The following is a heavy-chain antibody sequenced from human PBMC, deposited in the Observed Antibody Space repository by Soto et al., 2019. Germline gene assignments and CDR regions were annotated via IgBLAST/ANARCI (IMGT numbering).Heavy chain of an antibody. Sequence: EVQLVESGGGLVQPGRSLRLSCVASGFTFEDHAMHWVRQGPGKGLEWVSGISWNSDIKDYADSVKGRFTVSRDNVKNTLYLEMSSLRRDDTAAYFCARDMGHYDFGGNNERGLDVWGQGTTVTVSS. J-gene: IGHJ6*02. CDR3: ARDMGHYDFGGNNERGLDV. CDR2: ISWNSDIK. CDR1: GFTFEDHA. V-gene: IGHV3-9*01. D-gene: IGHD3-3*01.